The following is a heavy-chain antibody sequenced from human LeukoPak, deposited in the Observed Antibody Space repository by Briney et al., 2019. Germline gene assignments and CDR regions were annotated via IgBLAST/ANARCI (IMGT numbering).Heavy chain of an antibody. CDR1: GYTFTYYW. J-gene: IGHJ3*02. Sequence: GESLKISCKASGYTFTYYWIGWVRQMPGKGLEWMGLIYPGDSDTKYSPSFQDQVTISADRSINTAYLQWSSLKASDTAMFYCARQRYGMDTTRDAFDIWGQGTMVTVSS. CDR3: ARQRYGMDTTRDAFDI. D-gene: IGHD1-1*01. CDR2: IYPGDSDT. V-gene: IGHV5-51*01.